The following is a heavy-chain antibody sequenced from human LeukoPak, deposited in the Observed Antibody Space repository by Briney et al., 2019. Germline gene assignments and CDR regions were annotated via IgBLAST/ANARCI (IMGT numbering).Heavy chain of an antibody. V-gene: IGHV3-7*01. D-gene: IGHD6-13*01. J-gene: IGHJ4*02. CDR2: IKQDGSEK. CDR3: ARDVTDFYSSSWSPYFDY. CDR1: GFTFSSYW. Sequence: GGSLRLSCAASGFTFSSYWMSWVRQAPGKGLEWVANIKQDGSEKYYVDSVKGRFTISRDNAKNSLYLQMNSLRAEDTAVYYCARDVTDFYSSSWSPYFDYWGQGTLVTVSS.